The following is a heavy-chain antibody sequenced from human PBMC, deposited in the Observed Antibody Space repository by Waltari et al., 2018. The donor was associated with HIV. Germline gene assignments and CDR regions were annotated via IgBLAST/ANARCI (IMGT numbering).Heavy chain of an antibody. Sequence: EVQLVQSGGGLIKPGGSLRLSCAASGLSVTSYWMHWVRLSPGKGLVWVGRINIDGKTIDNADDVKGRFTISRDSAKNTLSLEMNSLREEDTAVYYCSRDTFGEYDYWSQGTLVTVSS. D-gene: IGHD3-10*01. J-gene: IGHJ4*02. CDR2: INIDGKTI. CDR3: SRDTFGEYDY. CDR1: GLSVTSYW. V-gene: IGHV3-74*01.